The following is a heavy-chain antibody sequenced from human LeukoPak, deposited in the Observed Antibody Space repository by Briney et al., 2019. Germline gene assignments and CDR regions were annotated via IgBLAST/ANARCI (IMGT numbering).Heavy chain of an antibody. CDR2: IYSSGTT. Sequence: SETLSLTCSVFGGSLRSTSDCWGWIRQPPGKGLEYIGSIYSSGTTYYNPSLKSRVSMSVDVSNNQFSLKLSSVTAADTAVYYCARHYYDSSGSRRDYYFDYWGPGALVTVSS. J-gene: IGHJ4*02. CDR3: ARHYYDSSGSRRDYYFDY. V-gene: IGHV4-39*01. D-gene: IGHD3-22*01. CDR1: GGSLRSTSDC.